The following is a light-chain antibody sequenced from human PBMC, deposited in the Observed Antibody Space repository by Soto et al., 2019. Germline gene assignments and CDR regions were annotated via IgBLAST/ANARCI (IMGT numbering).Light chain of an antibody. J-gene: IGLJ1*01. CDR3: AAWDDSLNAFYV. CDR1: SSDVGNYNY. V-gene: IGLV2-14*01. Sequence: QSVLTQPASVSGSPGQSITISCTGTSSDVGNYNYVSWYQQHPGKAPQLMIFQVSNRASGVSNRFSGSKSGDTASLTISGLQAEDEADYYCAAWDDSLNAFYVFGTGTKVTVL. CDR2: QVS.